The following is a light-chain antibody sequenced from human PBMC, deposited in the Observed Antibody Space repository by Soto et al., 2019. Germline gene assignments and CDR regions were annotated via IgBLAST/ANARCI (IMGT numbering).Light chain of an antibody. CDR2: DVN. V-gene: IGLV2-11*01. J-gene: IGLJ2*01. Sequence: QSALTQPRSVSGSPGQSVTISCTGTNSDVGGYNYVSWYQQHPGKAPKLMIYDVNKRPSGVPDRFSGSKSGNTASLTISGLQAEDEADYSCCSYAGTYTYVVFGGGTKLTVL. CDR3: CSYAGTYTYVV. CDR1: NSDVGGYNY.